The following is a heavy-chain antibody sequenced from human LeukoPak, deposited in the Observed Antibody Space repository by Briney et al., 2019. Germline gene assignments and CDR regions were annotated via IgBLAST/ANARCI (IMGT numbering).Heavy chain of an antibody. CDR3: AREDPYDILTGLFDY. V-gene: IGHV1-3*01. CDR2: INAGNGNT. D-gene: IGHD3-9*01. Sequence: ASVKVSCKASGYTFTSYAMHWVRQAPGQRLGWMGWINAGNGNTKYSQKFQGRVTITRDTSASTAYMELSSLRSEDTAVYYCAREDPYDILTGLFDYWGQGTLVTVSS. CDR1: GYTFTSYA. J-gene: IGHJ4*02.